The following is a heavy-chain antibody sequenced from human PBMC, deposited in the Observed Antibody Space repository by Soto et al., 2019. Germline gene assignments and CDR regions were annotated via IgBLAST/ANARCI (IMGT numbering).Heavy chain of an antibody. Sequence: QVHLQESGPGQVRPSQTLSLSCSVSGGSISRGAYFWTWIRQFPGKGLEWIAYISYTGATYYNPSCTSRVTILADTSKNQFSLKLNSVTSADTAVYYCARGGPVSVSPAWQLLGYFDYWGQGTLVTVSS. CDR3: ARGGPVSVSPAWQLLGYFDY. CDR2: ISYTGAT. J-gene: IGHJ4*02. D-gene: IGHD2-15*01. CDR1: GGSISRGAYF. V-gene: IGHV4-31*03.